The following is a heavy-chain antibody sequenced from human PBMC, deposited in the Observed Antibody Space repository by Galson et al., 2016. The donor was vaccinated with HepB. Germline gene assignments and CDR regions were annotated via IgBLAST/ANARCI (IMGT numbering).Heavy chain of an antibody. CDR1: GGSISSNIYY. CDR2: VYYSGST. Sequence: ETLSLTCTVSGGSISSNIYYWGWIRQPPGKGLEWIGSVYYSGSTYYNPSLKSRVTISVDTSKNQFSLKLNSVTAADTAVYYCACADTGRDGYSYGMDVWGQGTTTTVSS. D-gene: IGHD5-18*01. CDR3: ACADTGRDGYSYGMDV. V-gene: IGHV4-39*01. J-gene: IGHJ6*02.